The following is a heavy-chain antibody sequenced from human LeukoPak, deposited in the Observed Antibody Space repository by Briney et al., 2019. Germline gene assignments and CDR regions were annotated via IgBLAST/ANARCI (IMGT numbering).Heavy chain of an antibody. D-gene: IGHD4-23*01. Sequence: SETLSLTCTVYGASMIRSDYWWGCIRQPPGKGLEWIGSVHYSGDTHYNPSLKSRVSISADTSRNQFSLKLSSVSAADTALYYCASQMGTGRWSFDSWGQGILVTVST. J-gene: IGHJ4*02. V-gene: IGHV4-39*01. CDR3: ASQMGTGRWSFDS. CDR2: VHYSGDT. CDR1: GASMIRSDYW.